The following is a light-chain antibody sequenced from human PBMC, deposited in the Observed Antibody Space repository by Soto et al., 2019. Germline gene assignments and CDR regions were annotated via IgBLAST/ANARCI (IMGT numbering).Light chain of an antibody. J-gene: IGLJ1*01. CDR1: NSNIGAGYD. CDR2: SNN. Sequence: QSVLTQPPSVSGAPGQRVTIACTGSNSNIGAGYDVHWYLQLPGTAPKLLVYSNNNRPSGVPDRFSGSKSGTSASLAITGLQAEDEADYYCQSYDSRQSAYVFGTGTKVTVL. CDR3: QSYDSRQSAYV. V-gene: IGLV1-40*01.